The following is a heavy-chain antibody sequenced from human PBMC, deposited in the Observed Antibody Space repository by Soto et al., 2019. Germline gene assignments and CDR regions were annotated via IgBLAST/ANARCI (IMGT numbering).Heavy chain of an antibody. J-gene: IGHJ4*02. D-gene: IGHD3-9*01. Sequence: QVQLVQSGAEVKKPGSSVKVSCKASGGTFSSYAISWVRQAPGQGLEWMGGIIPIFGTANYAQKFQGRVTITADKSTTTAYMELSSLRSEDTAVYYCARGGTYYDILTGYSPLGYWGQGTLVTVSS. CDR2: IIPIFGTA. V-gene: IGHV1-69*06. CDR3: ARGGTYYDILTGYSPLGY. CDR1: GGTFSSYA.